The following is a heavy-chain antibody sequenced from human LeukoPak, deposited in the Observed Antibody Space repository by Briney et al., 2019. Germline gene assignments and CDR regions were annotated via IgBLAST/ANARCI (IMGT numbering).Heavy chain of an antibody. Sequence: GGSLRLSCAASGFTFSNAWMSWVRQAPGKGLEWVGRIKSKTDGGTTDYAAPVKGRFTISRDDSKNTLYLQMNSLKTEDTAVYYCIRLSMGTTGYYYYYYMDVWGKGTTVTVSS. V-gene: IGHV3-15*01. D-gene: IGHD4-17*01. CDR2: IKSKTDGGTT. J-gene: IGHJ6*03. CDR1: GFTFSNAW. CDR3: IRLSMGTTGYYYYYYMDV.